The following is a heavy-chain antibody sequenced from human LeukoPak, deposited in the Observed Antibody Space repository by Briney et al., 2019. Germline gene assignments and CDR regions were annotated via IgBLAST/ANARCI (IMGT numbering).Heavy chain of an antibody. V-gene: IGHV4-4*02. CDR2: IYHSGST. CDR3: ARQDNGSGSYESHNWFDP. CDR1: GVSISTSNW. J-gene: IGHJ5*02. D-gene: IGHD3-10*01. Sequence: SETLSLTCAVSGVSISTSNWWSWVRQPPGKGLEWIGEIYHSGSTNYNPSLKSRVTISVDKSKNQFSLKRSSVTAADTAVYYCARQDNGSGSYESHNWFDPWGQGTLVTVSS.